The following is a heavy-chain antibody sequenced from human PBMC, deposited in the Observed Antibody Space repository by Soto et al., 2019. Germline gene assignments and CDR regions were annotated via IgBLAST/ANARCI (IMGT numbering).Heavy chain of an antibody. Sequence: DVQLVESGGGLVQPGRSLRLSCAASGFSFEDYAMHWVRQAPGKGLEWVSGIAWNSDIIGYADSVKGRFTISRDNGKYFLYLQMNSLRPEDTALYYCAKDHYGSAIYGMDVWGQGTTVTVSS. CDR1: GFSFEDYA. D-gene: IGHD3-10*01. J-gene: IGHJ6*02. CDR3: AKDHYGSAIYGMDV. CDR2: IAWNSDII. V-gene: IGHV3-9*01.